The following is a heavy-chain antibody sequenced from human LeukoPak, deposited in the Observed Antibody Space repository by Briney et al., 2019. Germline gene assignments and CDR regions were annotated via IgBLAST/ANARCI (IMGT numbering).Heavy chain of an antibody. J-gene: IGHJ4*02. Sequence: TSVKLSCKASGYTFTVYYMHWVRQAPGQGLEWMGWINPNSGGTNYAQKFQGRVTMTRDTSISTAYMKLSRLRSDDTAVYYCARDAFIAATHGWSDYWGQGTLVTVSS. V-gene: IGHV1-2*02. CDR1: GYTFTVYY. D-gene: IGHD6-6*01. CDR2: INPNSGGT. CDR3: ARDAFIAATHGWSDY.